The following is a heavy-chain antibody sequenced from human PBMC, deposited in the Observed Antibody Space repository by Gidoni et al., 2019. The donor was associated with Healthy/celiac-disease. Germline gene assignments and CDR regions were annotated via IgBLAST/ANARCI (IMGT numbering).Heavy chain of an antibody. V-gene: IGHV3-33*01. J-gene: IGHJ6*02. D-gene: IGHD4-17*01. CDR1: GFTFSSYG. Sequence: QVQLVESGGGVVQPGRSLRLSCAASGFTFSSYGMHWVRQAPGKGLEWVAVIWYDGSNKYYADSVKGRFTISRDNSKNTLYLQMNSLRAEDTAVYYCARGGPSSTAAYYYGMDVWGQGTTVTVSS. CDR3: ARGGPSSTAAYYYGMDV. CDR2: IWYDGSNK.